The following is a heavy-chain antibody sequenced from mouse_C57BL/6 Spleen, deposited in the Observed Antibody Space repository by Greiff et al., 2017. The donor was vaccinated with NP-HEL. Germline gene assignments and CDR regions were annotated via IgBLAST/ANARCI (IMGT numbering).Heavy chain of an antibody. CDR1: GFNIKDDY. V-gene: IGHV14-4*01. CDR3: TTIYYGNSAWFAY. J-gene: IGHJ3*01. Sequence: EVQLQQSGAELVRPGASVKLSCTASGFNIKDDYMHWVKQRPEQGLEWIGWIDPENGDTEYASKFPGKATLTAYTSSNTAYLQLSSLTSEDTAVYYCTTIYYGNSAWFAYWGQGTLVTVSA. CDR2: IDPENGDT. D-gene: IGHD2-1*01.